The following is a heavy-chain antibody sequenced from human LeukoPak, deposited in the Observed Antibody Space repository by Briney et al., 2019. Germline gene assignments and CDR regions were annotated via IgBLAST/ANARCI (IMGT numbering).Heavy chain of an antibody. J-gene: IGHJ6*02. CDR3: ARDDLWGDYPGYYGMDV. Sequence: SETLSLTCTVSGGSISSYYWSWIRQPAGKGLEWVGRIYTSGSTNYNPSLKSRVTMSVDTSKNQFSLKLSSVTAADTAVYYCARDDLWGDYPGYYGMDVWGQGTTVTVSS. V-gene: IGHV4-4*07. CDR2: IYTSGST. CDR1: GGSISSYY. D-gene: IGHD2/OR15-2a*01.